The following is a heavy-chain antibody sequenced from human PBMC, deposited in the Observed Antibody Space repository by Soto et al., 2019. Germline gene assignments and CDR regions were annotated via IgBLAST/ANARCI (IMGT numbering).Heavy chain of an antibody. CDR2: IDPSDSYT. CDR3: ARLYGGNSGMDV. J-gene: IGHJ6*02. Sequence: GESLKISCKGSGYSFTSYWVTWVRPMPGKGLGWMGRIDPSDSYTNYNPPFQGHVTISVDKSISTAYLQWSSLKASDTAMYYCARLYGGNSGMDVWGQGTTVTVSS. V-gene: IGHV5-10-1*01. D-gene: IGHD4-17*01. CDR1: GYSFTSYW.